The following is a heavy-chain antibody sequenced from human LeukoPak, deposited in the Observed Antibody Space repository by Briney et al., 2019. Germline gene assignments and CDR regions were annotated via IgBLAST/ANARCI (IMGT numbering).Heavy chain of an antibody. D-gene: IGHD6-19*01. Sequence: GGSLRLSCGVSGFTVSNNYMTWVRQTPGKGLEWVSVIYKDGTTYYADSVRGRFTISRDNSKNTLYLQMNSLRAEDTAVYYCAKDLYSSGHPYYFDYWGQGTLVTVSS. CDR3: AKDLYSSGHPYYFDY. J-gene: IGHJ4*02. CDR2: IYKDGTT. V-gene: IGHV3-53*01. CDR1: GFTVSNNY.